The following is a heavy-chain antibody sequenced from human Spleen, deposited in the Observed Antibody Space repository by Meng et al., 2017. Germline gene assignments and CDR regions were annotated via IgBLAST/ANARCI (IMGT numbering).Heavy chain of an antibody. D-gene: IGHD2-21*02. CDR2: IYSGGST. Sequence: GESLKISCAASGFTVSSNYMSWARQAPGKGLEWVSVIYSGGSTYYADSVKGRFTISRDNSKNTLYLQMNSLRAEDTAVYYCARGAYCGGDCYFFDYWGQGTLVTVSS. CDR1: GFTVSSNY. J-gene: IGHJ4*02. CDR3: ARGAYCGGDCYFFDY. V-gene: IGHV3-53*01.